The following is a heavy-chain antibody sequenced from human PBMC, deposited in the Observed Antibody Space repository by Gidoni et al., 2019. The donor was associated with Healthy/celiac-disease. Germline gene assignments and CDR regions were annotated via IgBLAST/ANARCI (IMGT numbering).Heavy chain of an antibody. CDR1: GFTFDDYA. CDR2: ISWNSGSI. J-gene: IGHJ5*02. Sequence: EVQLVESGGGLVQPGRSLRLSCAASGFTFDDYAMHWVRQAPGKGLEWVSGISWNSGSIGYADSVKGRFTISRDNAKNSLYLQMNSLRAEDTALYYCAKADKGGSYYNWFDPWGQGTLVTVSS. V-gene: IGHV3-9*01. D-gene: IGHD1-26*01. CDR3: AKADKGGSYYNWFDP.